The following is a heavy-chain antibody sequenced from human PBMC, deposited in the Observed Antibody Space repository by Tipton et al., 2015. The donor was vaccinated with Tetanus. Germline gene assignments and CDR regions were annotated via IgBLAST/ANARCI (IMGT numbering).Heavy chain of an antibody. Sequence: SLRLSCAASGFTLSDYYMSWIRQAPGKGLEWLSYISSSGATINYADSVKGRFTISRDDAKNSVYLQMNSLRAGDTAVYYCARDFITTDYYFDHWGQGTLVTVSS. V-gene: IGHV3-11*04. CDR3: ARDFITTDYYFDH. CDR2: ISSSGATI. D-gene: IGHD4-17*01. J-gene: IGHJ4*02. CDR1: GFTLSDYY.